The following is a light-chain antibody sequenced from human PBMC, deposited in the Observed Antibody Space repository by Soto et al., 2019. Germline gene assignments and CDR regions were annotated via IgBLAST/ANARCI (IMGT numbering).Light chain of an antibody. Sequence: DIQVTQSPPSLSASFGDRVTITCRASQYIGNYLNWYQHKPGKAPQLLIYSASTLQIGVPSRFSGSVSGTDFTLTITTLQPDDFASYYCQSNYILPWTFGQGTKVDIK. CDR2: SAS. J-gene: IGKJ1*01. CDR1: QYIGNY. CDR3: QSNYILPWT. V-gene: IGKV1-39*01.